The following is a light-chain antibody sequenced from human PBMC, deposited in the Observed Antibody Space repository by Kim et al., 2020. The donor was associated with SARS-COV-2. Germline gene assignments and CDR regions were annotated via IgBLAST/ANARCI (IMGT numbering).Light chain of an antibody. V-gene: IGLV6-57*03. Sequence: TITNSCTRSSGSIASNDVQWYQQRPGSAPTTVIYEDNQRPSGVPDRFSGSIDSSSNSATLTISGLKTEDEADYYCQSYDSSNHVVFGGGTQLTVL. J-gene: IGLJ2*01. CDR2: EDN. CDR1: SGSIASND. CDR3: QSYDSSNHVV.